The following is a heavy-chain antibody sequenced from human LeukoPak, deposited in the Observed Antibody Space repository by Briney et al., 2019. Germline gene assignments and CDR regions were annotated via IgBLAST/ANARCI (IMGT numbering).Heavy chain of an antibody. D-gene: IGHD3-10*01. J-gene: IGHJ4*02. CDR2: IYSGGST. CDR1: GFTVSSNY. Sequence: GGSLRLSCAASGFTVSSNYMSWVRQAPGKGLEWVSVIYSGGSTYYTDSVKGRFTISRHNSKNTLYLQMNSLRAEDTAVYYCARALYYYGSGSYDYWGQGTLVTVSS. CDR3: ARALYYYGSGSYDY. V-gene: IGHV3-53*04.